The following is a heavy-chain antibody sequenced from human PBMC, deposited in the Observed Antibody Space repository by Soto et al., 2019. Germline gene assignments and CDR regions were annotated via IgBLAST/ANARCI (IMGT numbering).Heavy chain of an antibody. J-gene: IGHJ6*02. CDR2: FIPIFGTA. V-gene: IGHV1-69*12. CDR3: ARGLTGTTLAYGMDV. CDR1: GGTFSSYA. Sequence: QVPLVQSGAEVKKPGSSVKVSCKASGGTFSSYAISWVRQAPGQGLEWMGGFIPIFGTADYAQKFQGRVTITADESTSTAYMELSSLRSEDTAVYYCARGLTGTTLAYGMDVWGQGTTVTVSS. D-gene: IGHD1-7*01.